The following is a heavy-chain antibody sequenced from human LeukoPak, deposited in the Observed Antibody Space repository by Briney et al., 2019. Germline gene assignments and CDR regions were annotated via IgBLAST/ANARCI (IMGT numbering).Heavy chain of an antibody. CDR2: IYYSGST. CDR1: GGSISSYY. CDR3: ARVGCSSTSCYRYYFDY. V-gene: IGHV4-59*12. Sequence: SETLSLTCTVSGGSISSYYWSWIRQPPGKGLEWIGYIYYSGSTNYNPSLKSRVTMSVDTSKNQFSLKLSSVTAADTAVYYCARVGCSSTSCYRYYFDYWGQGTLVTVSS. J-gene: IGHJ4*02. D-gene: IGHD2-2*02.